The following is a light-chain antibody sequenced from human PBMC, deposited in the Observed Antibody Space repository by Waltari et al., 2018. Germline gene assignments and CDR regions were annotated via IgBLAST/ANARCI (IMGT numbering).Light chain of an antibody. J-gene: IGKJ2*01. CDR3: QQYGSSPPFT. V-gene: IGKV3-20*01. CDR1: QSISSSF. Sequence: RASQSISSSFLAWDRQNPGQAPSLLIHGASSRATGIPDRFSGSGSGTDFTLTISRLEPEDFAVYYCQQYGSSPPFTFGQGTKLEI. CDR2: GAS.